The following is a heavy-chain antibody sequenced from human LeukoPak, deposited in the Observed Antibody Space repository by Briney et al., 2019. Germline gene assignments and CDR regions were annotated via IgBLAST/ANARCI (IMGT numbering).Heavy chain of an antibody. J-gene: IGHJ6*02. CDR1: GYTFTGYY. CDR2: INPNSGGT. Sequence: ASVKVSCKASGYTFTGYYMHWVRQAPGQGLEWMGWINPNSGGTNYAQKFQGRVTMTRDTSISTAYMELSRLRSDDTAVYYCAYSSSSVHYYYGMDVWGQGTTVTVSS. CDR3: AYSSSSVHYYYGMDV. V-gene: IGHV1-2*02. D-gene: IGHD6-6*01.